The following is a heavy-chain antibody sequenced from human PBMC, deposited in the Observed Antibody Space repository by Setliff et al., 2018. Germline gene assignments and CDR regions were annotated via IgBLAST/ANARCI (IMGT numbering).Heavy chain of an antibody. V-gene: IGHV3-64D*09. CDR2: ISSNGGST. Sequence: GGSLRLSCSASGFTFSSYAMHWVRQAPGKGLEYVSAISSNGGSTYYADSVKGRFTISRDNSKNTLYLQRSSLRAEDTAVYYCVKDASYSSSWYGWDYYYYYYMDVWGKGTTVTVSS. D-gene: IGHD6-13*01. J-gene: IGHJ6*03. CDR3: VKDASYSSSWYGWDYYYYYYMDV. CDR1: GFTFSSYA.